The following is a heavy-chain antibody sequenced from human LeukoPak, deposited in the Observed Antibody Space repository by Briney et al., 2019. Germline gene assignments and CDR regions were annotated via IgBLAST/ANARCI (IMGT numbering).Heavy chain of an antibody. J-gene: IGHJ6*03. CDR2: INPSGGST. CDR1: GYTFTSYA. V-gene: IGHV1-46*01. D-gene: IGHD3-16*01. Sequence: ASVKVSCKASGYTFTSYAMNWVRQAPGQGLEWMGIINPSGGSTSYAQKFQGRVTMTRDTSISTAYMELSRLRSDDTAVYYCARGGVGGYYYYYYMDVWGKGTTVTVSS. CDR3: ARGGVGGYYYYYYMDV.